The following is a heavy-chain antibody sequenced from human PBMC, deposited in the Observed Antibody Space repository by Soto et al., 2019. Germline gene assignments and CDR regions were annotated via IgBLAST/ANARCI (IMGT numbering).Heavy chain of an antibody. V-gene: IGHV1-18*01. Sequence: QVQLVQSGAEVKKPGASVKVSCKASGYTFTSYGISWVRQAPGQGLEWMGWISAYNGNTNYAQKLQGRVTMTTDTSTSTAYMELRSLRSDDTAVYYCAIKYSYDSSGYPVDYWGQGTLVTVSS. D-gene: IGHD3-22*01. CDR3: AIKYSYDSSGYPVDY. CDR2: ISAYNGNT. CDR1: GYTFTSYG. J-gene: IGHJ4*02.